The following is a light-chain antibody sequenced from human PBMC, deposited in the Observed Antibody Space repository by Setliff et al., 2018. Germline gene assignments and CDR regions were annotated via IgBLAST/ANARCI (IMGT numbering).Light chain of an antibody. Sequence: SYELAQPPSESVAPGKTARITCGGHNIGDKSVHWYQQKPGQAPVLVVYDDSDRPSGIPGRFSGSNSGNMATLTISRVEAGDEADYYCQVWDPASDHRVFGTGTKVTVL. CDR2: DDS. V-gene: IGLV3-21*03. CDR3: QVWDPASDHRV. J-gene: IGLJ1*01. CDR1: NIGDKS.